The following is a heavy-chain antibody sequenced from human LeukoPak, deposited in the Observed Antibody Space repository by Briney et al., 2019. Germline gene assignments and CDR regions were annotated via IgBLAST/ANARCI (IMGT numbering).Heavy chain of an antibody. V-gene: IGHV1-69*05. Sequence: ASVKVSCKASGGTFSSYAISWVRQAPGQGLEWKGGIIPIFGTANYAQKFQGRVTITTDESTSTAYMELNCLRVEDTAVYYCVREEGYWGQGTLVTVSS. CDR3: VREEGY. J-gene: IGHJ4*02. CDR2: IIPIFGTA. CDR1: GGTFSSYA.